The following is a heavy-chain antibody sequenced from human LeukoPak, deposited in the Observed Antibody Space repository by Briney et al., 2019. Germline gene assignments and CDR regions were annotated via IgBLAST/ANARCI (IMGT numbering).Heavy chain of an antibody. V-gene: IGHV4-59*01. Sequence: SETLSLTCTVSGGSISSYCWSWIRQPPGKGLEWIEYIYYSGSTNYNPSLKSRVTISVDTSKNQFSLKLSSVTAADTAVYYCARLVRGVYRFDYWGQGTLVTVSS. D-gene: IGHD3-10*02. CDR1: GGSISSYC. J-gene: IGHJ4*02. CDR2: IYYSGST. CDR3: ARLVRGVYRFDY.